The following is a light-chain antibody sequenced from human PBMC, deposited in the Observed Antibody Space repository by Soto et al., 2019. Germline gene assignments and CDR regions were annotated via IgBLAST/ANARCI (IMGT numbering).Light chain of an antibody. J-gene: IGKJ2*01. CDR1: QCISSY. CDR2: PAA. CDR3: QQYYSFPYA. V-gene: IGKV1D-8*01. Sequence: VIWITQSPSLLPASTGDRVTISCRMSQCISSYLAWYQQKPGKAPELLSYPAATLQSGVPSRFSGGGSGTDFTLTISCLQYDDFATYYCQQYYSFPYAFGEGTKVDIK.